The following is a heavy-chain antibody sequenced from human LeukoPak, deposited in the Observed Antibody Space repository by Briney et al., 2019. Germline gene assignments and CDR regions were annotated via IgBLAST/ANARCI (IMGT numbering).Heavy chain of an antibody. D-gene: IGHD1-1*01. V-gene: IGHV3-21*04. CDR3: AKRGSGNSRYWIDY. Sequence: PGGSLRLSCAASGFTFSSYGMSWVRQAPGKGLEWVSSISSSSTYIYYAESMKGRFTISRDNAKNSLYLQMNSLRAEDTAVYYCAKRGSGNSRYWIDYWGQGTLVTVSS. CDR2: ISSSSTYI. J-gene: IGHJ4*02. CDR1: GFTFSSYG.